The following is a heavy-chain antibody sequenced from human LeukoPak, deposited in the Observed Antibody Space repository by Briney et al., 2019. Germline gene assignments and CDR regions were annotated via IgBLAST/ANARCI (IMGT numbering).Heavy chain of an antibody. CDR3: ARVLYYYDSSGYYYDAFDI. V-gene: IGHV4-59*01. CDR2: IYYIGST. CDR1: GGSISSYY. J-gene: IGHJ3*02. D-gene: IGHD3-22*01. Sequence: PAETLSLTCTVSGGSISSYYWSWIRQPPAQGLEWIGYIYYIGSTNYNPSLKSRVTTSVDTSKNQFSLKLSSVTAADTAVYYCARVLYYYDSSGYYYDAFDIWGQGTMVTVSS.